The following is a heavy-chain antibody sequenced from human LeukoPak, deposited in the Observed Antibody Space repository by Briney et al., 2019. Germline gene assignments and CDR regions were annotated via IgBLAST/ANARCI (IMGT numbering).Heavy chain of an antibody. CDR2: IIPIFGTA. D-gene: IGHD2-2*01. J-gene: IGHJ4*02. V-gene: IGHV1-69*05. CDR3: ARGSAARGYYFDY. Sequence: ASVKVSCKASGYTFTSYGISWVRQAPGQGLEWMGRIIPIFGTANYAQKFQGRVTITTDESTSTAYMELSSLRSEDTAVYYCARGSAARGYYFDYWGQGTLVTVSP. CDR1: GYTFTSYG.